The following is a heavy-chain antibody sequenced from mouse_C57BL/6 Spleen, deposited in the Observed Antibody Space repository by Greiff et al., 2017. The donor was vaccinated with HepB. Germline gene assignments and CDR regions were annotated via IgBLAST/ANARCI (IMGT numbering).Heavy chain of an antibody. CDR1: GFNIKDDY. CDR2: IDPENGDT. V-gene: IGHV14-4*01. Sequence: VQLQQSGAELVRPGASVKLSCTASGFNIKDDYMHWVKQRPEQGLEWIGWIDPENGDTEYASKFQGKATITADTSSNTAYLQLSSLPSEDTAVYYCTTVYGYDDGYYFDYWGQGTTLTVSS. CDR3: TTVYGYDDGYYFDY. D-gene: IGHD2-2*01. J-gene: IGHJ2*01.